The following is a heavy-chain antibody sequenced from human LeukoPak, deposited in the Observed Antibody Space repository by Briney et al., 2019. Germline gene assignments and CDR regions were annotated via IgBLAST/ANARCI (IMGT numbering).Heavy chain of an antibody. V-gene: IGHV1-18*01. CDR1: GYSFTDYG. CDR3: ARDRMRKGCIAVAGCHNQHYYYYGMDV. D-gene: IGHD6-19*01. J-gene: IGHJ6*02. Sequence: GASVKVSCKASGYSFTDYGISWVRQAPGPGLEWMGWISAFSGNTSYAQQLQGRVTMTTDTSTSTAYMEVRSLRSDDTAVYYCARDRMRKGCIAVAGCHNQHYYYYGMDVWGQGTTVTVSS. CDR2: ISAFSGNT.